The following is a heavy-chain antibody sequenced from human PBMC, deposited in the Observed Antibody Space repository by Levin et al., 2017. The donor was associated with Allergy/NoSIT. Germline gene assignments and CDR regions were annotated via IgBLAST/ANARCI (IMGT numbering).Heavy chain of an antibody. V-gene: IGHV3-30*04. D-gene: IGHD2-21*01. CDR1: GFTFSSYA. CDR2: ISYDGSNK. Sequence: GESLKISCAASGFTFSSYAMHWVRQAPGKGLEWVAVISYDGSNKYYADSVKGRFTISRDNSKNTLYLQMNSLRAEDTAVYYCARGWVSWGQGTLVTVSS. CDR3: ARGWVS. J-gene: IGHJ4*02.